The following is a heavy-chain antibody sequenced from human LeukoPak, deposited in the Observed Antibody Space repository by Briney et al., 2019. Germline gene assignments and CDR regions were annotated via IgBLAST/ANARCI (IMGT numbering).Heavy chain of an antibody. Sequence: PGGSLRLSCAASGFTFSSYWMSWVRQAPGKGLEWVANIKQDGSEKYYVDSVKGRFTISRDNAKNSLYLQMNSLRAEDTAVYYCARGPPPAAGYCSSTSCYKTIEYFQHWGQGTLVTVSS. D-gene: IGHD2-2*01. CDR3: ARGPPPAAGYCSSTSCYKTIEYFQH. CDR2: IKQDGSEK. V-gene: IGHV3-7*01. CDR1: GFTFSSYW. J-gene: IGHJ1*01.